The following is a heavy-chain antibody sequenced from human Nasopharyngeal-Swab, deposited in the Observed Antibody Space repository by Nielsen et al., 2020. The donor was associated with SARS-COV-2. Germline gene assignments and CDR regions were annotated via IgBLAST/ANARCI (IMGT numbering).Heavy chain of an antibody. CDR3: ARHAPPVYYYYMDV. CDR2: IYYSEST. V-gene: IGHV4-39*01. Sequence: GSLRLSCTVSGGSISSSSYYWGWIRQPPGKGLEWIGSIYYSESTYYTPSLKSRVTISVDTSKNQFSLRLSSLTAADTAVYYCARHAPPVYYYYMDVWGKGTTVTVSS. J-gene: IGHJ6*03. CDR1: GGSISSSSYY.